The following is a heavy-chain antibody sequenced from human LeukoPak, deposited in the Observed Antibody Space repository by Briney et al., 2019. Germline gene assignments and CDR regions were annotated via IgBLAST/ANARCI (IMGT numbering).Heavy chain of an antibody. Sequence: PSETLSPTCAVYGGSFSGYYWSWIRQPPGKGLEWIGEINHSGSTNYNPSLKSRVTISVDTSKNQFSLKLSSVTAADTAVYYCARARGYDILTGYYMGYYYYYMDVWGKGTTVTVSS. J-gene: IGHJ6*03. D-gene: IGHD3-9*01. CDR2: INHSGST. CDR1: GGSFSGYY. V-gene: IGHV4-34*01. CDR3: ARARGYDILTGYYMGYYYYYMDV.